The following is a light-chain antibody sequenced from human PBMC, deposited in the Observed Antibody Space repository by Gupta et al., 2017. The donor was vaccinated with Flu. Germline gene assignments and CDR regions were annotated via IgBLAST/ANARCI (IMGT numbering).Light chain of an antibody. CDR1: GSNIGNNF. V-gene: IGLV1-51*02. CDR3: GTWDTSRSAGV. J-gene: IGLJ3*02. Sequence: RVTISCSGSGSNIGNNFVSWYQQLPRTAPKLLIYENNKRPSGIPDRCSGSKSGTSATLGITGLQTGDEADYYCGTWDTSRSAGVFGRGTKLTVL. CDR2: ENN.